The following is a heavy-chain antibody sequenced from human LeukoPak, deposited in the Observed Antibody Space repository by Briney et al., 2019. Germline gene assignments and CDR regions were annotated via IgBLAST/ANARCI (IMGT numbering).Heavy chain of an antibody. J-gene: IGHJ6*02. Sequence: SETLSLTCAVYGGSFSGYYWSWIRQPPGKGLEWIGEINHSGSTNYNPSLKSRVTIPVDTSKNQFSLKLSSVTAADTAVYYCARGSDYYYYGMDVRGQGTTVTVSS. CDR3: ARGSDYYYYGMDV. V-gene: IGHV4-34*01. CDR2: INHSGST. CDR1: GGSFSGYY.